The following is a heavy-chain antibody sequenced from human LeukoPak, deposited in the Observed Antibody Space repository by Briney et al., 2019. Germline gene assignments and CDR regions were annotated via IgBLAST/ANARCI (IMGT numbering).Heavy chain of an antibody. CDR1: GASICGYY. CDR3: ARMNGDYGFRNYFHYGLDV. Sequence: SETLSLTCTVSGASICGYYWNWIRQPPGKGLEWIGYMYYSGSTNYNPSLKSRVTMSGDTSKNELSLKLSSVTAADTAVYYCARMNGDYGFRNYFHYGLDVWGQGTTVTVSS. D-gene: IGHD4-17*01. V-gene: IGHV4-59*08. CDR2: MYYSGST. J-gene: IGHJ6*02.